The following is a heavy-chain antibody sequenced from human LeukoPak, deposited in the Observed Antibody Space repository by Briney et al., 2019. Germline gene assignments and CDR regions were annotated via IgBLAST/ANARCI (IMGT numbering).Heavy chain of an antibody. J-gene: IGHJ4*02. Sequence: SETLSLTCTVSGGSISSYYWSRIRQPPGKGLEWIGYIYYSGSTNYNPSLKSRVTISVDTSKNQFSLKLSSVTAADTAVYYCARESAAAGQGDYFDYWGQGTLVTVSS. CDR3: ARESAAAGQGDYFDY. V-gene: IGHV4-59*01. CDR2: IYYSGST. D-gene: IGHD6-13*01. CDR1: GGSISSYY.